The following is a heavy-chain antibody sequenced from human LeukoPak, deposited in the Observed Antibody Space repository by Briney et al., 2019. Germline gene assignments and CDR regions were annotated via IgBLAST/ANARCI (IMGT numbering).Heavy chain of an antibody. CDR2: INTDGSSI. CDR3: ARDHGTVAAGFDY. Sequence: PGGSLRLSCAASGFTFSSYWMHWVRQAPGKGLEWVSRINTDGSSITYADSVKGRFTISRDNAKNTLCLQMNSLRAGDTAVYYCARDHGTVAAGFDYWGQGTLVTVSS. V-gene: IGHV3-74*01. D-gene: IGHD6-13*01. J-gene: IGHJ4*02. CDR1: GFTFSSYW.